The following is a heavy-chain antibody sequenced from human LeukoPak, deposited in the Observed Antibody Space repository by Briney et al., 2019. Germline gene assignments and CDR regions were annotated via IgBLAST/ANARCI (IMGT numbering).Heavy chain of an antibody. CDR3: AKGIYSSGYAPYYYMDV. CDR1: GFTFSSYE. CDR2: ISSSGSTI. V-gene: IGHV3-48*03. Sequence: PGGSPRLSCAASGFTFSSYEMNWVRQAPGKGLEWVSYISSSGSTIYYADSVKGRFTISRDNSKNTLYLQMNSLRAEDTAVYYCAKGIYSSGYAPYYYMDVWGKGTTVTVSS. J-gene: IGHJ6*03. D-gene: IGHD3-22*01.